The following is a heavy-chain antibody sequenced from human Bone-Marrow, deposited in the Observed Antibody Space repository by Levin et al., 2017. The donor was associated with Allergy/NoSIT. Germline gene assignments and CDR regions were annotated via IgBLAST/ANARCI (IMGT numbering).Heavy chain of an antibody. V-gene: IGHV3-23*01. CDR3: AKEGLAVAGYYFDS. Sequence: GGSLRLSCAASGFTLSSYAMSWVRQAPGKGLEWVSSISGSGTITHYAESVKGRFTISRDISKNMLHLQMNSLRAEDTAIYFCAKEGLAVAGYYFDSWGQGTLVTVSS. CDR2: ISGSGTIT. D-gene: IGHD6-19*01. CDR1: GFTLSSYA. J-gene: IGHJ4*02.